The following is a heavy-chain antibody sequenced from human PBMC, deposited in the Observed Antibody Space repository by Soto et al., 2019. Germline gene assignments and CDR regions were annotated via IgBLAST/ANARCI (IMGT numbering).Heavy chain of an antibody. CDR1: GWSFNGYC. V-gene: IGHV4-34*01. CDR3: ATRITVFGLLIPPFDH. J-gene: IGHJ5*02. Sequence: PXETLSLTCAVDGWSFNGYCKNWIRQPPGKGLDWIGEINHTGGTHYNPSLKSRVTMSVDTSKNQFSLRLSSVTAADTAIYYCATRITVFGLLIPPFDHWGQGSQVTVSS. D-gene: IGHD3-3*01. CDR2: INHTGGT.